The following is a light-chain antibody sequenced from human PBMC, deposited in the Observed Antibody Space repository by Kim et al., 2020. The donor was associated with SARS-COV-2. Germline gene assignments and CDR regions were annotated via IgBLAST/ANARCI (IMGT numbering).Light chain of an antibody. V-gene: IGKV1-39*01. CDR3: QQTYSGLYT. CDR1: QYISTY. Sequence: DIQMTPSPSSLSASIGDRVTITCRASQYISTYLNWYQQKPGKAPRLLIYAASSLYSGVPSRFSGSGSGTDFTLAISSLQPEDFATYYCQQTYSGLYTFGQGTKLEIK. J-gene: IGKJ2*01. CDR2: AAS.